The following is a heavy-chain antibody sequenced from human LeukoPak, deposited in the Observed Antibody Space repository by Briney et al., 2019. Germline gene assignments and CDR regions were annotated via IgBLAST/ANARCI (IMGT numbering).Heavy chain of an antibody. CDR1: GFTFNIYS. D-gene: IGHD2-2*01. J-gene: IGHJ3*02. CDR2: ITGSGDTT. CDR3: ARGCTSTSCPRDI. Sequence: GGSLRLSCAASGFTFNIYSMNWVRQAPRKGLEWVSAITGSGDTTYYVESVKGRFTISRDNSKNTLSLQVNSLRADDTAVYYCARGCTSTSCPRDIWGQGTMVTVSS. V-gene: IGHV3-23*01.